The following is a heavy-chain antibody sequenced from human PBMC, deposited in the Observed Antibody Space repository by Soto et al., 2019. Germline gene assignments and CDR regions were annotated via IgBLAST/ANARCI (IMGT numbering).Heavy chain of an antibody. Sequence: GGSLRLSCAASGFSFSSHDMHWVRQVAGKGLEWVSAISTAGGTHYADSVKGRFTISRENAKNSLYLQMNSLRAGDTAVYYCARDLGMYGYWYFDLWGRGTLVTVSS. CDR2: ISTAGGT. D-gene: IGHD7-27*01. CDR1: GFSFSSHD. J-gene: IGHJ2*01. CDR3: ARDLGMYGYWYFDL. V-gene: IGHV3-13*01.